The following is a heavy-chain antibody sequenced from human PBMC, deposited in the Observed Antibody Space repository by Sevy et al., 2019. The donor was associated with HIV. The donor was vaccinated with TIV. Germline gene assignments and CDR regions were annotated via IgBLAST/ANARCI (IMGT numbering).Heavy chain of an antibody. CDR1: GYTFTGYY. CDR2: INPNSGGT. J-gene: IGHJ4*02. CDR3: ARERLLLRYFDWLFY. D-gene: IGHD3-9*01. Sequence: ASVKVSCKASGYTFTGYYMHWVRQAPGQGLEWMGRINPNSGGTNYAQKFQGRVTMTRDTSISTAYMELSRLRSDDTAMYYCARERLLLRYFDWLFYWGQGTLVTVSS. V-gene: IGHV1-2*06.